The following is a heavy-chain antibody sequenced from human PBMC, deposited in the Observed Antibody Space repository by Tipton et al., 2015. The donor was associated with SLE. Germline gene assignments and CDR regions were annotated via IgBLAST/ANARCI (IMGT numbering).Heavy chain of an antibody. V-gene: IGHV3-48*03. D-gene: IGHD6-6*01. CDR1: GFDFNVYE. CDR3: ARQYSSSSPWFDP. Sequence: GSLRLSCSASGFDFNVYEMNWFRQTPGKGLEWVSHISSSSSMIFYADSVKGRFTISRDNTKNSLYLQMGSLRADDTAVYFCARQYSSSSPWFDPWGQGTLVTVSS. CDR2: ISSSSSMI. J-gene: IGHJ5*02.